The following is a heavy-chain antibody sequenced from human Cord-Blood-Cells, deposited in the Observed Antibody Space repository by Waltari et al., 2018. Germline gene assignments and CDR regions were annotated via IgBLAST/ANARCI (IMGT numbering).Heavy chain of an antibody. V-gene: IGHV3-9*01. J-gene: IGHJ3*02. CDR3: AKDYYGSGSYYAFDI. CDR1: GFTFDDYA. Sequence: EVQLVESGGGLVQPGRSLRLSCAASGFTFDDYAMPWVRPAPGKGLEWVSGISWNSGSIGYADSVKGRFTISRDNAKNSLYLQMNSLRAEDTALYYCAKDYYGSGSYYAFDIWGQGTMVTVSS. D-gene: IGHD3-10*01. CDR2: ISWNSGSI.